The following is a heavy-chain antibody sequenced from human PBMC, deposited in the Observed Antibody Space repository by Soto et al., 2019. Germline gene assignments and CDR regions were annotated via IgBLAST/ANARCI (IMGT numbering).Heavy chain of an antibody. V-gene: IGHV1-69*01. Sequence: QVQLVQSGAEVKKPGSSVKVSCKASGGTFSSYAISWVRQAPGQGLEWMGGIIPIFGTANYAQKFQGRVTITADESTSTAYMELSSLRSEDTAVYYCARSRGEYYDFWSGYYPYYYYGIDVWGQGTTVTVSS. CDR2: IIPIFGTA. CDR3: ARSRGEYYDFWSGYYPYYYYGIDV. CDR1: GGTFSSYA. D-gene: IGHD3-3*01. J-gene: IGHJ6*02.